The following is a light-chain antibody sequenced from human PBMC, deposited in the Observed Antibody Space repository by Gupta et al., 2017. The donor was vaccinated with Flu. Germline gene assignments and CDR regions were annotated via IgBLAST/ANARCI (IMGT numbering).Light chain of an antibody. CDR1: ISDVGSSNL. V-gene: IGLV2-8*01. CDR3: SAYVRSNNVYV. CDR2: DVN. Sequence: QSALTQPPSASGSPGQSVTISCTGTISDVGSSNLVSWYQQHPGKAPKLMIYDVNKRPSGVPDRFSGSKSGNTASLTVPGLQVEDEADYYCSAYVRSNNVYVFGTGTKVTVL. J-gene: IGLJ1*01.